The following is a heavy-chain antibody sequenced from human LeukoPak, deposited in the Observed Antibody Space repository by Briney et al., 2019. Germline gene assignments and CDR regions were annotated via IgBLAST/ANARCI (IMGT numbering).Heavy chain of an antibody. Sequence: AASVKVSCKASGYTFTSYDINWVRQATGQGLEWMGWMNPNSGNTNYAQKIQGRVTMTTDTSTNTAYMELRSLTSDDTAVYYCARVVVVAATEAPYYFDYWGQGALVSVSS. CDR2: MNPNSGNT. D-gene: IGHD2-15*01. V-gene: IGHV1-18*01. CDR3: ARVVVVAATEAPYYFDY. J-gene: IGHJ4*02. CDR1: GYTFTSYD.